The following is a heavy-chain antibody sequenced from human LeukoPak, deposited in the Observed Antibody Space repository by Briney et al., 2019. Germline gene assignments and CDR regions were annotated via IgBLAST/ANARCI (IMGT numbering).Heavy chain of an antibody. V-gene: IGHV3-23*01. J-gene: IGHJ5*02. CDR1: GFTFSSYA. Sequence: GGSLRLSCAASGFTFSSYAMSWVRQAPGKGLEWVSAISGSGGSTYYAGSVKGRFTISRDNSKNTLYLQMNSLRAEDTAVYYCAKSVGTYYDFWSGYPGGDWFDPWGQGTLVTVSS. D-gene: IGHD3-3*01. CDR3: AKSVGTYYDFWSGYPGGDWFDP. CDR2: ISGSGGST.